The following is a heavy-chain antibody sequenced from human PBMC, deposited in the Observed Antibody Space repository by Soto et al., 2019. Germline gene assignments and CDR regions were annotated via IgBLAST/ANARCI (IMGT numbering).Heavy chain of an antibody. J-gene: IGHJ2*01. V-gene: IGHV4-59*01. CDR1: GGSISSYF. Sequence: QVQLQESGPGLVKPSETLSLTCTVSGGSISSYFWSWIRQPPGKGLEWIGYIYYTGSTNYNPSLKXPXTXSVDSSKNHFSRQRSSVTAADTAVYYCATCNWYFDLWGRGTLVTVSS. CDR2: IYYTGST. CDR3: ATCNWYFDL.